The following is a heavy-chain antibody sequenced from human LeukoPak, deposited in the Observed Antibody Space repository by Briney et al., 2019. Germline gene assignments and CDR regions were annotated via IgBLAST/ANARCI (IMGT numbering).Heavy chain of an antibody. CDR2: ISGSGDGT. Sequence: KTGGPLRLSCAASGFTFRHYGMSWVRDATGKGVEWVSSISGSGDGTYYADSVKGRFTISRDNSKNTVYLQMNSLRAEDTAIYYCAKEAKVYWLSEYYFDFWGQEILVTVSS. CDR3: AKEAKVYWLSEYYFDF. V-gene: IGHV3-23*01. CDR1: GFTFRHYG. D-gene: IGHD3-9*01. J-gene: IGHJ4*02.